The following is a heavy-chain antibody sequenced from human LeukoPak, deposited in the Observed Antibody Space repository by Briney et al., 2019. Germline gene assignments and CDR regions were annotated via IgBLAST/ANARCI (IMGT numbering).Heavy chain of an antibody. D-gene: IGHD6-19*01. V-gene: IGHV1-69*06. J-gene: IGHJ6*04. Sequence: ASVKVSCKASGGTFSSYAISWVRQAPGQGLEWMRGIIPIFGTANYAQKFQGRVTITADKSTSTAYMELSSLRSEDTAVYYCARVGYSSGWGKYYYYYGMDVWGKGTRSPSPQ. CDR1: GGTFSSYA. CDR3: ARVGYSSGWGKYYYYYGMDV. CDR2: IIPIFGTA.